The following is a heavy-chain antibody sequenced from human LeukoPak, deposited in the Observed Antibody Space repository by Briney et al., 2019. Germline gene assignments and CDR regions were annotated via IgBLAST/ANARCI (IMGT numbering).Heavy chain of an antibody. CDR2: INRAYVI. Sequence: GGSLRLSCAASGFTFSNYDMNWVRQVPGKGLEWIAYINRAYVIHYADSVKGRFTISRDNVKHSLYLQMNSLRAEDTALYYCARGMSYDILTGYFHWGQGTLVTVSS. CDR1: GFTFSNYD. V-gene: IGHV3-69-1*01. J-gene: IGHJ4*02. D-gene: IGHD3-9*01. CDR3: ARGMSYDILTGYFH.